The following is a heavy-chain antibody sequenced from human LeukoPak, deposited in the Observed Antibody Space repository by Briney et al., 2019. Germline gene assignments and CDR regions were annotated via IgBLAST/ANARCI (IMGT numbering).Heavy chain of an antibody. V-gene: IGHV1-3*04. CDR1: GYTFTSYA. CDR2: INTGNGNT. Sequence: GASVKVSCKTSGYTFTSYAIHWVRQAPGQRLEWMGWINTGNGNTIYSQKFQGRVTITADESTSTAYMELSSLRSEDTAVYYCARVDGYSGYEEYFDYWGQGTLVTVSS. CDR3: ARVDGYSGYEEYFDY. J-gene: IGHJ4*02. D-gene: IGHD5-12*01.